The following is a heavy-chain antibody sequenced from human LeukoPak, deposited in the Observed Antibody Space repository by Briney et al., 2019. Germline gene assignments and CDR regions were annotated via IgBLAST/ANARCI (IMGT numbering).Heavy chain of an antibody. CDR2: IYSGGST. J-gene: IGHJ4*02. CDR1: GFTVSSNY. D-gene: IGHD3-22*01. Sequence: GGSLRLSCAASGFTVSSNYMSWVRQAPGKGLEWVSVIYSGGSTYYADSVKGRFTISRDNSKNTLYPQMNSLRAEDTAVYYCASEYYYDSSGYPYWGQGTLVTVSS. CDR3: ASEYYYDSSGYPY. V-gene: IGHV3-66*01.